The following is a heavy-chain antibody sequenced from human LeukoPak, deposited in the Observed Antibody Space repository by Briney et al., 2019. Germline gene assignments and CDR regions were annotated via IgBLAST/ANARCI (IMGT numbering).Heavy chain of an antibody. D-gene: IGHD1-26*01. V-gene: IGHV4-34*01. CDR1: GGSFSGYY. Sequence: SETLSLTCGVSGGSFSGYYWNWIRQAPGKGLEWIGEINHNGSTSSNPSLKSRVTISVDTSRSWFSLKLNSATAADTAVYYCARGFLGLNGGVWGQGTTVTVSS. J-gene: IGHJ6*02. CDR2: INHNGST. CDR3: ARGFLGLNGGV.